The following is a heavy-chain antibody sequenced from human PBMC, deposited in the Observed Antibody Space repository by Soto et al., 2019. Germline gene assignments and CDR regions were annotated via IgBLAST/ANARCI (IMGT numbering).Heavy chain of an antibody. V-gene: IGHV3-9*03. CDR1: GFSFDEYA. D-gene: IGHD2-2*01. CDR3: AKGFCSSTRCLTYSYMDV. J-gene: IGHJ6*03. CDR2: ISWNSGTM. Sequence: EVQLVESGGGLVQPGRSLRLSCAAPGFSFDEYAMHWVRQAPGKGLEWVAGISWNSGTMGYVDSVKGRFTISRDNAKNFLYLQMNSLRAEDMDLYYCAKGFCSSTRCLTYSYMDVWGKGTTVTVSS.